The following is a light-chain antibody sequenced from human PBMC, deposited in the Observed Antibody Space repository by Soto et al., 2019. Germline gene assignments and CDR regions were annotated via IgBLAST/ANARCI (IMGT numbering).Light chain of an antibody. V-gene: IGLV2-14*01. CDR2: GVH. J-gene: IGLJ1*01. CDR3: TAFSAKRVYL. Sequence: QSAMGQPISVSGSPGHSITISCTGNSNDMGTYDYVCWYQQHPGKAPRLLIHGVHNRSPGISGRFSASKSGITASLTISGLQAEEEADYYCTAFSAKRVYLFGPGTKVTVL. CDR1: SNDMGTYDY.